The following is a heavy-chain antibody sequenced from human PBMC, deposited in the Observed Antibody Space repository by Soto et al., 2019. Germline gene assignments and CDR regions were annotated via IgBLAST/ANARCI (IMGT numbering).Heavy chain of an antibody. CDR2: IYSGGNT. V-gene: IGHV3-53*01. CDR1: GFTVSSTY. D-gene: IGHD5-12*01. J-gene: IGHJ6*02. Sequence: GGSLRLSCAASGFTVSSTYMSWVRQAPGKGLEWVSVIYSGGNTYYGDSVKGRFSISRDNSKNTLYLQMNSLRAEDTAVYYCARIPRRDGYNLYGMDVWGQGTTVTVSS. CDR3: ARIPRRDGYNLYGMDV.